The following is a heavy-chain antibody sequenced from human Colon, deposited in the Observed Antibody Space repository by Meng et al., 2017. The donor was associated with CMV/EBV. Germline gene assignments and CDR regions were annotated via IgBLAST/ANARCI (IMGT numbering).Heavy chain of an antibody. Sequence: GESLKISCAASGFTFSSYWMHWVRQAPGKGLVWVSRINSDGNSTSYADSVKGRSTISRDNAKNTLYLQMNSLRAEDTAVYYCAREGGGTIAPRDLDYWGQGTLVTVSS. D-gene: IGHD6-6*01. CDR2: INSDGNST. V-gene: IGHV3-74*01. CDR1: GFTFSSYW. J-gene: IGHJ4*02. CDR3: AREGGGTIAPRDLDY.